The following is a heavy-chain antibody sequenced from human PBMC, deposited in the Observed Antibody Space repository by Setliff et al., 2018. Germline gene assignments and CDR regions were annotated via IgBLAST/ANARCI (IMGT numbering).Heavy chain of an antibody. CDR2: IKRKIDGETT. V-gene: IGHV3-15*05. CDR3: AKDWNPSTYWYTDYFDS. D-gene: IGHD2-2*01. Sequence: GGSLRLSCTASGLSFSNAWLNWVRQAPGKGQEWVGRIKRKIDGETTDYTAAVKGRFTMSRDESKNTVYLQMNSLRAEDTAIYYCAKDWNPSTYWYTDYFDSWGQGTLVTVSS. CDR1: GLSFSNAW. J-gene: IGHJ4*02.